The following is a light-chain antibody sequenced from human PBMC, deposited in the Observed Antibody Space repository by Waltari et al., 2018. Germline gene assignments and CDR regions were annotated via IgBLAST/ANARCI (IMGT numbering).Light chain of an antibody. CDR3: ETGGHGTWV. CDR1: SRHSSNI. Sequence: LVLTQSPSVSASLGASVKLTRTLSSRHSSNIIAWLQQQPEKGPRFLMKVNSDGSHTKGDDIPDRFSGSSSGAERYLTISGLQSEDEAEYYCETGGHGTWVIGGGTKVTVL. V-gene: IGLV4-69*01. CDR2: VNSDGSH. J-gene: IGLJ3*02.